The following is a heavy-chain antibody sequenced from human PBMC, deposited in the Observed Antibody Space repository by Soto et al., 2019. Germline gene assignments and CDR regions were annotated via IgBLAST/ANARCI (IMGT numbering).Heavy chain of an antibody. V-gene: IGHV4-30-2*01. J-gene: IGHJ4*02. CDR2: IYHSGST. CDR3: ASGLVTTLHY. CDR1: GGSISSGGYS. Sequence: QLQLPESGSGLVKPSQTLSLTCAVSGGSISSGGYSWSWIRQPPGRGLEWIGYIYHSGSTYYDPSLKSRVTISVDRSMNQSSLKLSSVPAADTAVDYCASGLVTTLHYWGQGTQVNVSS. D-gene: IGHD4-17*01.